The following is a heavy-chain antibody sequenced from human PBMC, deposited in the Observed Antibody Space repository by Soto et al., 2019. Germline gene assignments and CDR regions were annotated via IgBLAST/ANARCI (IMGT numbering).Heavy chain of an antibody. CDR3: AALWTGFYGMDV. CDR2: IYYSGST. Sequence: PSETPSLTCTVSGGSISGYYWSWIRQPPGKGLEWIGYIYYSGSTKYNPSLKSRITISIDTSKNQFSLKLSSVTAADTAVYYCAALWTGFYGMDVWGQGTTVTVSS. V-gene: IGHV4-59*01. J-gene: IGHJ6*02. CDR1: GGSISGYY. D-gene: IGHD3-3*01.